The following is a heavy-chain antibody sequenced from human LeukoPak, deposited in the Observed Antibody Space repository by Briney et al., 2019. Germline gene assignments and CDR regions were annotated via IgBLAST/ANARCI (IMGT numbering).Heavy chain of an antibody. V-gene: IGHV3-23*01. CDR1: GFTFSSYA. CDR3: AKTRPLESSSGSHGAY. CDR2: ISGSGGST. D-gene: IGHD6-13*01. Sequence: GGSLRLSCAASGFTFSSYAMSWVRQAPGKGLEWVPAISGSGGSTYYGDSVKGRFTISRDNSKNTLYLQMNSLRAEDTAVYYCAKTRPLESSSGSHGAYWGQGTLVPSPQ. J-gene: IGHJ4*02.